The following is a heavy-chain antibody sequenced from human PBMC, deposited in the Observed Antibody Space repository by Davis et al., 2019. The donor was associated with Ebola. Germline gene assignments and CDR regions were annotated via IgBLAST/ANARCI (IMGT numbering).Heavy chain of an antibody. Sequence: SETLSLTCAVYGGSFSDYFWSWIRQPPEKGLEWIGEISHHNGYTNYNTSLRSRVAISVDSSKNQFSLKLTSVNAADTATYYCARTTKTNIDDSGLGYNSFDSWGQGVPVTISS. D-gene: IGHD4-17*01. CDR2: ISHHNGYT. CDR3: ARTTKTNIDDSGLGYNSFDS. V-gene: IGHV4-34*01. J-gene: IGHJ5*01. CDR1: GGSFSDYF.